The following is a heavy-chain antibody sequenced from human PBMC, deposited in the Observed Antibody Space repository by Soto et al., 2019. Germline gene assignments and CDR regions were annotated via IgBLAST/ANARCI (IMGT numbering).Heavy chain of an antibody. Sequence: GSLRLSCSASGFTFSDENMSWVRQVPGKGLEWIGYIYYSGSTNYNPSLKSRVTISVDTSKNQFSLKLSSVTAADTAVYYCARGGYSSSWYPIDYWGQGTLVTVSS. V-gene: IGHV4-59*01. CDR3: ARGGYSSSWYPIDY. CDR2: IYYSGST. CDR1: GFTFSDEN. D-gene: IGHD6-13*01. J-gene: IGHJ4*02.